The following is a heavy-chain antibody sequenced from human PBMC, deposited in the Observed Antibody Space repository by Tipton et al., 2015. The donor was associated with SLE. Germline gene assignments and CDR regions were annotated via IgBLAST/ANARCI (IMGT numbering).Heavy chain of an antibody. D-gene: IGHD4-17*01. Sequence: TLSLTCTVSGGSISSYYWGWIRQHPGKGLEWIGYIYYSGSTYYNPSLKSRVTISVDTSKNQFSLKLSSVTAADTAVYYCAREGQDYGVLDYWGQGTLVTVSS. J-gene: IGHJ4*02. V-gene: IGHV4-31*03. CDR3: AREGQDYGVLDY. CDR2: IYYSGST. CDR1: GGSISSYY.